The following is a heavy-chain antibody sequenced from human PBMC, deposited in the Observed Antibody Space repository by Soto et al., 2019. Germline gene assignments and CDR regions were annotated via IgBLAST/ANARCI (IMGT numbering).Heavy chain of an antibody. CDR3: ARDRGVQAMIVGHDAFDI. CDR2: IIPIFGTA. D-gene: IGHD3-22*01. CDR1: GGTFSSYA. J-gene: IGHJ3*02. V-gene: IGHV1-69*13. Sequence: SVKVSCKASGGTFSSYAISWVRQAPGQGLEWMGGIIPIFGTANYAQKFQGRVTITADDSTSTAYMELSSLRSEDTAVYYCARDRGVQAMIVGHDAFDIWGKGTMVTVSS.